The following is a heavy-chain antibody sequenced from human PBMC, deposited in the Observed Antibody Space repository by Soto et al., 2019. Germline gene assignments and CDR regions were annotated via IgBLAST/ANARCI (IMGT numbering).Heavy chain of an antibody. J-gene: IGHJ4*02. D-gene: IGHD3-22*01. CDR3: ARETTYHYDSSGLDY. CDR1: GFTFSSYE. Sequence: GGSLRLSCAASGFTFSSYEMNWVRQAPGKGLEWVSYISSSGSTIYYADSVKGRFTISRDNAKNSLYLKMNSLRAEDTAVYYCARETTYHYDSSGLDYWGPGPMVTV. CDR2: ISSSGSTI. V-gene: IGHV3-48*03.